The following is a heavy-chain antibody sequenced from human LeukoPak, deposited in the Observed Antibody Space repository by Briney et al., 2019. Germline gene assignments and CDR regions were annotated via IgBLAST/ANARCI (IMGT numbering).Heavy chain of an antibody. Sequence: SVKVSCKASGGTFSSYAISWVRQAPGQGLEWMGGIIPIFGTANYAQKFQGRVTITADESTSTVYMELSSLRSEDTAVYYCARDYYESSGYPPEPYDNWGQGTLVTVSS. D-gene: IGHD3-22*01. CDR3: ARDYYESSGYPPEPYDN. CDR1: GGTFSSYA. J-gene: IGHJ4*02. V-gene: IGHV1-69*01. CDR2: IIPIFGTA.